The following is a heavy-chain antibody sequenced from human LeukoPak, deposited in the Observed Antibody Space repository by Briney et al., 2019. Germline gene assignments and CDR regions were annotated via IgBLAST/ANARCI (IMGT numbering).Heavy chain of an antibody. Sequence: GRSLRLSCAASGFTFSSYAMHWVRQAPGKGLEWVAVISYDGSNKYYADSVKGRFTISRDNSKNTLYLQMNSLRAEDTAVYYCAREGGIAAAGAVDDWGQGTLVTVSS. V-gene: IGHV3-30-3*01. D-gene: IGHD6-13*01. CDR2: ISYDGSNK. CDR1: GFTFSSYA. J-gene: IGHJ4*02. CDR3: AREGGIAAAGAVDD.